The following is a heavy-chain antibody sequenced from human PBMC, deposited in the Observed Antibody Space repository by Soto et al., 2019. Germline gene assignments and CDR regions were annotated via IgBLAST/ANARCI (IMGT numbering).Heavy chain of an antibody. J-gene: IGHJ6*02. CDR3: ARQLLYYYYYGMDV. V-gene: IGHV4-34*01. Sequence: SETLSLTCAVYGGSFSGYYLSWIRQPPGKGLEWIGEINHSGSTNYNPSLKSRVTISVDTSKNQFSLKLSSVTAADTAVYYCARQLLYYYYYGMDVWGQGTTVTVSS. D-gene: IGHD6-6*01. CDR1: GGSFSGYY. CDR2: INHSGST.